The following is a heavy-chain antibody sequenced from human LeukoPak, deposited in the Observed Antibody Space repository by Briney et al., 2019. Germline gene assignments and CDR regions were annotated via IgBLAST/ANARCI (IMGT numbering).Heavy chain of an antibody. CDR1: GFTFSDYY. Sequence: KPGGSLRLSCAASGFTFSDYYMRWIRQAPGKGLEWVSYISSSGSTIYYADSVKGRFTISRDNAKNSLYLQMNSLRAEDTAVYYCARDLYSVSYSFGYWGQGTLVTVSS. D-gene: IGHD1-26*01. CDR2: ISSSGSTI. J-gene: IGHJ4*02. V-gene: IGHV3-11*04. CDR3: ARDLYSVSYSFGY.